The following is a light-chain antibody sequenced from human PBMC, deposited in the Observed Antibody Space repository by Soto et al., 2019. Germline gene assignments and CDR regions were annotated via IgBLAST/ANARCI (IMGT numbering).Light chain of an antibody. J-gene: IGLJ2*01. CDR1: SSDVGGYNY. V-gene: IGLV2-14*01. Sequence: QSVLTQPASVSGSPGQSITISCTGTSSDVGGYNYVSWYQQHPGKAPKLMIYEVTNRPSGVSHRFSGSKSGNTASLTISGLLAEDEADYYCSSYTSTSTPVVFGGGTKVTVL. CDR3: SSYTSTSTPVV. CDR2: EVT.